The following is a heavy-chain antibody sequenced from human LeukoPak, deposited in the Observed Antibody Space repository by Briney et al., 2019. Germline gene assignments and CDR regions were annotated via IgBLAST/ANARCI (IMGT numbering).Heavy chain of an antibody. D-gene: IGHD6-13*01. Sequence: GESLMISCKGPGYRFTSYWIGWVRQMPGKGLEWMGIIYPGDSDTRYSPSFQGRVTISADKSISTAYLQWSSLKASDTAMYYCARHARKYSSSWHYPEFDPWGQGTLVTVSS. CDR3: ARHARKYSSSWHYPEFDP. V-gene: IGHV5-51*01. J-gene: IGHJ5*02. CDR1: GYRFTSYW. CDR2: IYPGDSDT.